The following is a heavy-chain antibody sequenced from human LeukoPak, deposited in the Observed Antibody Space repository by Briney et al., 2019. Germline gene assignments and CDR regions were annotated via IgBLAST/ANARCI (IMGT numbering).Heavy chain of an antibody. V-gene: IGHV1-46*01. J-gene: IGHJ4*02. CDR3: ARKGSSSCFDY. D-gene: IGHD6-6*01. CDR1: GYTFISYQ. CDR2: INPTGGST. Sequence: ASVKVSCEASGYTFISYQIHWVRQAPGQGLEWMGIINPTGGSTSHAQKFQGRVTMTRDTSTSTVYMELSSLRSEDTAVYYCARKGSSSCFDYWGQGTLVTVSS.